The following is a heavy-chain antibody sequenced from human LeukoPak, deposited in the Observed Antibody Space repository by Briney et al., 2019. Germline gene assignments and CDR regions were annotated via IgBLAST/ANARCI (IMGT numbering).Heavy chain of an antibody. Sequence: SETLSLTCAVSGXSISSGGDSWSWIRQPPGKGLEWIGYIYHSGSTYYNPSLKSRVAISVDRSKNQFSLKLSSVTAADTAVYYCARAPGGCYDSSGYFDYWGQGTLVTVSS. J-gene: IGHJ4*02. D-gene: IGHD3-22*01. CDR3: ARAPGGCYDSSGYFDY. CDR2: IYHSGST. CDR1: GXSISSGGDS. V-gene: IGHV4-30-2*01.